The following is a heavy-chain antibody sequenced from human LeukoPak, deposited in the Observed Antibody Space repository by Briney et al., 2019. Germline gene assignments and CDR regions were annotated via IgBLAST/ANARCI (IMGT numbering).Heavy chain of an antibody. CDR3: AKVVELATLTGDSYTYSYHMDV. CDR1: GYSFSTYW. J-gene: IGHJ6*03. D-gene: IGHD5-24*01. V-gene: IGHV5-51*01. Sequence: GESLMISCQGSGYSFSTYWIGWVRQMPGKGLEWMGFIYPGDSDTRYSPSFQGQVTISADKYISSAYLQWSSLKASDTAMYYCAKVVELATLTGDSYTYSYHMDVWGKGIAVTVSS. CDR2: IYPGDSDT.